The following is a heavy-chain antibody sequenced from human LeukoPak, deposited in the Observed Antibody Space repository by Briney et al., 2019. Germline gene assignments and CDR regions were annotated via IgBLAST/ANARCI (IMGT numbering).Heavy chain of an antibody. CDR3: TRIIDY. V-gene: IGHV1-2*06. J-gene: IGHJ4*02. CDR2: IDPNTGDT. CDR1: GYTFTNYY. Sequence: ASVKVSCKASGYTFTNYYIHWVRQAPGQGLEWMGRIDPNTGDTNYAQTFQGRVTMTRDTSISTAYMELSRLRSDDTAVYYCTRIIDYWGQGTLVTVSS.